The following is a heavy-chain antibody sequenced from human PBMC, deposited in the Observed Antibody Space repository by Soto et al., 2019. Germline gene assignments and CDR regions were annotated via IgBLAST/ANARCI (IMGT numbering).Heavy chain of an antibody. Sequence: SETLSLTCAVYGGSFGGYYWSWIRQPPGKGLEWIGEINHSGSTNYNPSLKSRVTISVDTSKNQFSLKLSSVTAADTAVYYCARVGSVMVTLGWFDPWGQGTLVTVS. CDR2: INHSGST. D-gene: IGHD5-18*01. V-gene: IGHV4-34*01. CDR3: ARVGSVMVTLGWFDP. J-gene: IGHJ5*02. CDR1: GGSFGGYY.